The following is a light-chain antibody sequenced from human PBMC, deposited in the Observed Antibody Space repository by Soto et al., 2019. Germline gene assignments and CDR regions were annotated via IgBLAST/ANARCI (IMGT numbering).Light chain of an antibody. CDR2: AAS. CDR3: MQTLESRT. CDR1: LPISNY. J-gene: IGKJ1*01. Sequence: DIRITQSPASLSASVGDRVTITCRASLPISNYLAWYQQKPGKIPNLLIYAASTLQAGVPSRFSGSGSGTDFTLKISRVEAEDVGVYYCMQTLESRTFGQGTKVDIK. V-gene: IGKV1-27*01.